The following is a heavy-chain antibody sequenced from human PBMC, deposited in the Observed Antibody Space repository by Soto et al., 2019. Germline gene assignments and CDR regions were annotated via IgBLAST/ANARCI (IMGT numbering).Heavy chain of an antibody. Sequence: QVQLVESGGGVVQPGRSLRLSCAASGFTFSSYAMHWVRQAPGKGLEWVAVISYDGSNKYYADSVKGRFNICRDNSKKTLYLKMNSLRAEDTAVYYCARDRDIVVVTATPGWYFDLWGRGTLVTVSS. CDR2: ISYDGSNK. J-gene: IGHJ2*01. CDR3: ARDRDIVVVTATPGWYFDL. V-gene: IGHV3-30-3*01. CDR1: GFTFSSYA. D-gene: IGHD2-21*02.